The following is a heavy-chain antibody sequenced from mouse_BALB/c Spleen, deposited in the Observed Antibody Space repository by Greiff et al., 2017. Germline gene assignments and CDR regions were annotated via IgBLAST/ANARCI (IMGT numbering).Heavy chain of an antibody. CDR3: ARLWGYDGDYYAMDY. D-gene: IGHD2-2*01. CDR1: GFDFSRYW. CDR2: INPDSSTI. Sequence: EVKVVESGGGLVQPGGSLKLSCAASGFDFSRYWMSWVRQAPGKGLEWIGEINPDSSTINYTPSLKDKFIISRDNAKNTLYLQMSKVRSEDTALYYCARLWGYDGDYYAMDYWGQGTSVTVSS. J-gene: IGHJ4*01. V-gene: IGHV4-1*02.